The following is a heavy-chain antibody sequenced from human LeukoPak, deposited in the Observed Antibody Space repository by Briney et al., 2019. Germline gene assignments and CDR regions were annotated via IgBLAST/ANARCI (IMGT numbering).Heavy chain of an antibody. CDR2: ISYDGSNK. CDR1: GFTFSSYA. V-gene: IGHV3-30-3*01. J-gene: IGHJ4*02. CDR3: XXXGMVRGVILYYDY. Sequence: PGGSLRLSCAASGFTFSSYAMHWVRQAPGKGLEWVAVISYDGSNKYYADSVKGRFTISRDNSKNTLYLQMDSLRAEDTAVYYCXXXGMVRGVILYYDYWGQGTLVTVSS. D-gene: IGHD3-10*01.